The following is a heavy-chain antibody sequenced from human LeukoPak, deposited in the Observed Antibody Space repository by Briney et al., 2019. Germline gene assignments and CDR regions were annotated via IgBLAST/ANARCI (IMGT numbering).Heavy chain of an antibody. CDR3: ARDAPHDISAYFDY. J-gene: IGHJ4*02. V-gene: IGHV1-2*02. CDR1: GYTFTSYY. CDR2: INADSGDT. D-gene: IGHD3-22*01. Sequence: ASVKVSCKPSGYTFTSYYIHWVRQAPGQGLEWMGWINADSGDTKYAQNFQGRVTMTRDTSISTAYMELSRLTSDDTAVYYCARDAPHDISAYFDYWGQGTLVTVSS.